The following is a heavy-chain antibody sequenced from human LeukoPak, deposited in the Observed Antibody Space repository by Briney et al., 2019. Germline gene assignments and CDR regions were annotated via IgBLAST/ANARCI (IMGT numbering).Heavy chain of an antibody. CDR2: ISAYNGNT. V-gene: IGHV1-18*01. D-gene: IGHD5-12*01. J-gene: IGHJ6*02. CDR3: AADQGLYYYYYGMDV. CDR1: GYTFTSYG. Sequence: ASVKVSCKASGYTFTSYGISWVRQAPGQGLEWMGWISAYNGNTNYAQKLQGRVTMTTDTSTSTAYMELRSLRSDDTAVYYCAADQGLYYYYYGMDVWGQGTTVTVSS.